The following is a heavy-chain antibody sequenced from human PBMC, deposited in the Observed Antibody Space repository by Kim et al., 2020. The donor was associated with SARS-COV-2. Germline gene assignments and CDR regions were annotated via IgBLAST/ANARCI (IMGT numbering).Heavy chain of an antibody. CDR2: ITNDGSNI. Sequence: GGSLRLSCAASGFTFSTYAMNWVRQAPGKGLEWVAAITNDGSNIYYADSVKGRFTISRDNAKNSLYLQMNSLRAEDTAVYYCARGALAAAVSRTQYYYYGSGVRGQGTPV. V-gene: IGHV3-21*01. CDR3: ARGALAAAVSRTQYYYYGSGV. CDR1: GFTFSTYA. J-gene: IGHJ6*02. D-gene: IGHD6-13*01.